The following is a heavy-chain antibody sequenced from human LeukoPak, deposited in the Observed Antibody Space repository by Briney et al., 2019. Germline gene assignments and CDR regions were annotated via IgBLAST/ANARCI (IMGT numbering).Heavy chain of an antibody. CDR1: GGTFSSYA. CDR3: ARGRPSRGLARGYYFDY. CDR2: IIPIFGTA. Sequence: RGASVKVSCKASGGTFSSYAISWVRQAPGQGLEWMGGIIPIFGTANYAQKFQGRVTITADESTSTAYMELSSLRSEDTAVYYCARGRPSRGLARGYYFDYWGQGTLVTVSS. D-gene: IGHD6-19*01. V-gene: IGHV1-69*13. J-gene: IGHJ4*02.